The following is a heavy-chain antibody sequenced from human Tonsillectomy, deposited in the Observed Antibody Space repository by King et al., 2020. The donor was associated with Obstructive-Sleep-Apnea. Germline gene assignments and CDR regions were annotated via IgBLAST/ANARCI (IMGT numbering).Heavy chain of an antibody. D-gene: IGHD5-12*01. CDR2: IKQDGSEK. CDR1: GFTFSNYW. V-gene: IGHV3-7*01. CDR3: ARDHGVVATITYYFDY. J-gene: IGHJ4*02. Sequence: QLVQSGGGLVQPGGSLRLSCAASGFTFSNYWMSWVRQAPGKGLEWVANIKQDGSEKYYVDSVKGRFTISRDNAKNSLYLQMNSLRAEDTAVYYCARDHGVVATITYYFDYWGQGTLVTVSS.